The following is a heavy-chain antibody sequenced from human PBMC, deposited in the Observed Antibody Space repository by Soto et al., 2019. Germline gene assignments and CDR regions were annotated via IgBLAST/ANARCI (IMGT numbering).Heavy chain of an antibody. D-gene: IGHD5-12*01. J-gene: IGHJ6*02. CDR2: IYSGGST. CDR3: ARDSGRKMGPYYYYGMDV. CDR1: GFTVSSNY. V-gene: IGHV3-53*02. Sequence: EVQLVETGGGLIQPGGSLRLSCAASGFTVSSNYMSWVRQAPGQGLEWVSVIYSGGSTYYADSVKGRFTISRDNSKNTLYLQMNSLRAEDTAVYYCARDSGRKMGPYYYYGMDVWGQGTTVTVSS.